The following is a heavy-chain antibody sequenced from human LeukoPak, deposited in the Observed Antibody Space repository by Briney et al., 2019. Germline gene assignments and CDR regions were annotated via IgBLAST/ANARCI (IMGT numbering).Heavy chain of an antibody. CDR3: ARSYNWNRWFDY. CDR1: GFTFSDYY. D-gene: IGHD1-20*01. CDR2: ISSSGSTV. Sequence: PGGSLRLSCAASGFTFSDYYMSWIRQAPGKGLEGVSYISSSGSTVYYADSVKGRFTISRDNAKNSLYLQMNSLRAEDTAVYYCARSYNWNRWFDYWGQGTLVTVSS. J-gene: IGHJ4*02. V-gene: IGHV3-11*01.